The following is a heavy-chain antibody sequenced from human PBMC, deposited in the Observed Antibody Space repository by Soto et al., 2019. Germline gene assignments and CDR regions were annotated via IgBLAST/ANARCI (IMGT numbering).Heavy chain of an antibody. CDR2: ISAYNGNT. CDR3: ARSYYDFWSGYYRFDP. CDR1: GYTFTSYG. J-gene: IGHJ5*02. D-gene: IGHD3-3*01. V-gene: IGHV1-18*01. Sequence: GASVKVSCKASGYTFTSYGISWVRQAPGQGLEWMGWISAYNGNTNYAQKLQGRVTMTADTSTSTAYMELRSLRSDDTAVYYCARSYYDFWSGYYRFDPWGQGTLVTVSS.